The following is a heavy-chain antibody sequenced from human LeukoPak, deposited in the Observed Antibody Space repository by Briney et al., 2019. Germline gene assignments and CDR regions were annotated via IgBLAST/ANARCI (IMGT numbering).Heavy chain of an antibody. CDR1: GGSFSGYY. CDR3: ASRLPIAP. J-gene: IGHJ5*02. V-gene: IGHV4-34*01. CDR2: INHSGST. Sequence: SETLSLTCAVYGGSFSGYYWSWIRQPPGKGLEWIGEINHSGSTNYNPSLKSRVTISVDTSKNQFSLKLSSVTAADTAVYYCASRLPIAPWGQGTLVTVSS. D-gene: IGHD2-21*01.